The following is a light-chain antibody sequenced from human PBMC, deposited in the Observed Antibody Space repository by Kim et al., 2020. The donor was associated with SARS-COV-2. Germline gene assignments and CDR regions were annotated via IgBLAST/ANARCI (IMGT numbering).Light chain of an antibody. J-gene: IGLJ2*01. CDR3: QSYDSSLSGSV. CDR2: GNS. CDR1: GSNIGAGYD. Sequence: RVTISCTGRGSNIGAGYDVHWYQQLPGTAPKLLIYGNSNRPSGVPDRFSGSKSGTSASLAITGLQAEDEADYYCQSYDSSLSGSVFGGGTQLTVL. V-gene: IGLV1-40*01.